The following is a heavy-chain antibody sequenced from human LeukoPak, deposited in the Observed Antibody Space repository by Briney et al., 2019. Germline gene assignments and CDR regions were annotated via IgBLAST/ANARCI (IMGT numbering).Heavy chain of an antibody. CDR2: IYTSGST. Sequence: PSETLSLTCTVPGGSISSYYWSWIRQPPGKGLEWIGYIYTSGSTNYNPSLKSRVTISVDTSKNQFSLKLSSVTAADTAVYYCARLITASRVRRFDPWGQGTLVTVSS. J-gene: IGHJ5*02. CDR3: ARLITASRVRRFDP. D-gene: IGHD1-14*01. V-gene: IGHV4-4*09. CDR1: GGSISSYY.